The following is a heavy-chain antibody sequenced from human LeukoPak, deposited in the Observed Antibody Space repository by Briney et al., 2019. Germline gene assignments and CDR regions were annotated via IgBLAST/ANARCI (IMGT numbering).Heavy chain of an antibody. V-gene: IGHV3-7*01. CDR1: GFTFSRYW. CDR2: INQDGSVK. Sequence: GGSLRLSFAVPGFTFSRYWMSWVRQAPGKGPEWVANINQDGSVKYYVDSVKGRFTISRDSATNSLYLQMNSLRAEDTAVYYCTRDSQDSYVYYMVVWGKGTTVTVSS. D-gene: IGHD3-10*02. CDR3: TRDSQDSYVYYMVV. J-gene: IGHJ6*03.